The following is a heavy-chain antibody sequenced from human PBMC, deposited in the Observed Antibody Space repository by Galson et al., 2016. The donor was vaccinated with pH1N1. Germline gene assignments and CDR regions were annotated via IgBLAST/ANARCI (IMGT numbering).Heavy chain of an antibody. J-gene: IGHJ4*02. CDR1: GFTFSSHW. CDR2: INGDGSST. D-gene: IGHD3-3*01. Sequence: SLRLSCAASGFTFSSHWMHWVRQAPGLGLVCVSRINGDGSSTSYADSVKLRFTISRDNARNKPSLQMDSLRAADTAVYYCSRETTISGVVMDFDSWGQGTQVTVSS. V-gene: IGHV3-74*01. CDR3: SRETTISGVVMDFDS.